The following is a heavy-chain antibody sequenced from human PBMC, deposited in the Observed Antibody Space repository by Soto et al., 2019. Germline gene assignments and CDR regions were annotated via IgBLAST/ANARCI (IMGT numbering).Heavy chain of an antibody. V-gene: IGHV1-18*01. D-gene: IGHD2-2*01. CDR3: ARGPYCSSTSCYGSDAFDI. Sequence: GASVKVSCKASGYTFTSYGISWVRQAPGQGLEWMGWISAYNGNTNYAQKLQGRVTMTTDTSTSTAYMELRRLRSDDTAVYYCARGPYCSSTSCYGSDAFDIWGQGTMVTVSS. CDR1: GYTFTSYG. J-gene: IGHJ3*02. CDR2: ISAYNGNT.